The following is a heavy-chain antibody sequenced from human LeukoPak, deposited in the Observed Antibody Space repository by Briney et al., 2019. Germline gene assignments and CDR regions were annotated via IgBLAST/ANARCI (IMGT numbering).Heavy chain of an antibody. CDR1: AYTFTSYD. D-gene: IGHD2-15*01. J-gene: IGHJ4*02. V-gene: IGHV1-8*01. Sequence: GASVKVPCKASAYTFTSYDINWVRQATGQGLEWMGWRNPNSGNTGYAQKFQGRVTMTRNTSISTAYMELSSLRSEDTAVYYCARGAPGSYCSGGSCPYFDYWGQGTLISVSS. CDR3: ARGAPGSYCSGGSCPYFDY. CDR2: RNPNSGNT.